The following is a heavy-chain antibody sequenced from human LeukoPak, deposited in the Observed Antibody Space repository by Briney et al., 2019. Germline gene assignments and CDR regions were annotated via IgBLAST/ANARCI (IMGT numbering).Heavy chain of an antibody. V-gene: IGHV3-11*01. J-gene: IGHJ6*02. CDR2: ISSSGSTI. CDR3: AKDMGYSSGWYYYYYGMDV. CDR1: GFTFSDYY. D-gene: IGHD6-19*01. Sequence: GGSLRLSCAASGFTFSDYYMSWIRQAPGKGLEWVSYISSSGSTIYYADSVKGRFTISRDNAKNSLYLQMNSLRAEDTALYYCAKDMGYSSGWYYYYYGMDVWGQGTTVTVSS.